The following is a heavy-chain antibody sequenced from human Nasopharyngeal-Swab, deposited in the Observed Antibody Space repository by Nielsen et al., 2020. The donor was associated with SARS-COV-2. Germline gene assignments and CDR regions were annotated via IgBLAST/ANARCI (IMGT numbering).Heavy chain of an antibody. V-gene: IGHV1-24*01. CDR3: ATIEISGKGAYYYYMDV. Sequence: VRQMPGKGLEWMGGFDPEDGETIYAQKFQGRVTMTEDTSTDTAYMELSSLRSEDTAVYYCATIEISGKGAYYYYMDVWGKGTTVTVSS. CDR2: FDPEDGET. J-gene: IGHJ6*03. D-gene: IGHD3-10*01.